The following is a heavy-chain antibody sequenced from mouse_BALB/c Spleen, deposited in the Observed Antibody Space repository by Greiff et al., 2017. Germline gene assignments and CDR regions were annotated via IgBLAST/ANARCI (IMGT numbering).Heavy chain of an antibody. Sequence: QVQLKQSGAELAKPGASVKMSCKASGYTFTSYWMHWVKQRPGQGLEWIGYINPYNDGTKYNEKFKGKATLTSDKSSSTAYMELSSLTSEDSAVYYCASGMGGWLAFDYWGQGTTLTVSS. J-gene: IGHJ2*01. D-gene: IGHD1-1*02. CDR3: ASGMGGWLAFDY. CDR2: INPYNDGT. V-gene: IGHV1-7*01. CDR1: GYTFTSYW.